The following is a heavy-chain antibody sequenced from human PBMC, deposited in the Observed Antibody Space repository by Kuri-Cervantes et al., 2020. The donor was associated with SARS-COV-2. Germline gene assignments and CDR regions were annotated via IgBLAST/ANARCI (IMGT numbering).Heavy chain of an antibody. J-gene: IGHJ6*02. CDR2: IGTGGDT. CDR1: GFAFISYV. CDR3: ARVERCGPTTCDPYYYGMDV. D-gene: IGHD2-2*01. Sequence: GGSLRLSCAASGFAFISYVLHWVRRAPGKGPEWVSAIGTGGDTYYADSVKGRFTISRDNADNSLFLQLNSLRDEDAAIYYCARVERCGPTTCDPYYYGMDVWGQGTTVTVSS. V-gene: IGHV3-47*02.